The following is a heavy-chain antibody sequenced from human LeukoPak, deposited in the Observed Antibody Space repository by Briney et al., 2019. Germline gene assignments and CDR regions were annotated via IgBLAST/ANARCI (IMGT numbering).Heavy chain of an antibody. D-gene: IGHD2-2*01. CDR3: ARIVVVPAADAYYYYGMDV. Sequence: GGSLRLSCAASGLTFSSYEMNWVRQAPGKGLEWVSYISSSGSTIYYADSVKGRFTISRDNAKNSLYLQMNSLRAEDTAVYYCARIVVVPAADAYYYYGMDVWGKRTTVTVSS. V-gene: IGHV3-48*03. J-gene: IGHJ6*04. CDR1: GLTFSSYE. CDR2: ISSSGSTI.